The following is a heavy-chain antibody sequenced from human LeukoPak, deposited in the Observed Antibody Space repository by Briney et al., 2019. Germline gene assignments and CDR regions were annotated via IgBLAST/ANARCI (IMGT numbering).Heavy chain of an antibody. Sequence: PSETLSLTCTVSGGSISSGSYYWSWIRQPAGKGLEWIGRFHTSGSTNYNPSLKSRVTISVDTSKTQFSLKLSSVTAADTAVYYCARDPGGGWYYFDYWGQGTLVTVSS. CDR2: FHTSGST. CDR3: ARDPGGGWYYFDY. CDR1: GGSISSGSYY. J-gene: IGHJ4*02. V-gene: IGHV4-61*02. D-gene: IGHD6-19*01.